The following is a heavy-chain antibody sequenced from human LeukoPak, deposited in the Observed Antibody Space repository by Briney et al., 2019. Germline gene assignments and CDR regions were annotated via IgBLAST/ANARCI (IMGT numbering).Heavy chain of an antibody. V-gene: IGHV3-23*01. CDR1: AFTFSSYS. CDR3: AKGGWLEY. CDR2: LSVIGGNT. D-gene: IGHD6-19*01. Sequence: GGSLRLSCAASAFTFSSYSMSWVRQAPGRGLEWVSILSVIGGNTNYADSVKGRFTSSRDNSKNTLYLQMNSLRAEDTAVYYCAKGGWLEYWGQGTLVTVSS. J-gene: IGHJ4*02.